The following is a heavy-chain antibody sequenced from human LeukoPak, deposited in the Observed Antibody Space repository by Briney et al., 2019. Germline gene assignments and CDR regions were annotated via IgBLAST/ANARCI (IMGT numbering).Heavy chain of an antibody. CDR3: AELGITMIGGV. CDR1: GFTFSSYA. CDR2: IRYDGSKK. V-gene: IGHV3-30*02. Sequence: GGSLRLSCAASGFTFSSYALHWVRQAPGKGLEWVAFIRYDGSKKSYADSVKGRFTISRDNAKNSLYLQMNSLRAEDTAVYYCAELGITMIGGVWGKGTTVTISS. D-gene: IGHD3-10*02. J-gene: IGHJ6*04.